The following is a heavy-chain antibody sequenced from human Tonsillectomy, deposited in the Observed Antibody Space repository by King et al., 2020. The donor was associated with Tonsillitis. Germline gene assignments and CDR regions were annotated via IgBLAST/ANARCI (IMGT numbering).Heavy chain of an antibody. CDR3: AKEWGRAVRVGGMDV. CDR1: GFTFSDSD. J-gene: IGHJ6*02. Sequence: VQLVESGGGLVKPGGSLRLSCAASGFTFSDSDMNWVRQAPGKGLEWVAYINRGSSHIYYADSVKGRFTISRDNAGNSLHLQMNSLRADDMAVYYCAKEWGRAVRVGGMDVWGQGTTVTVSS. CDR2: INRGSSHI. V-gene: IGHV3-21*06. D-gene: IGHD7-27*01.